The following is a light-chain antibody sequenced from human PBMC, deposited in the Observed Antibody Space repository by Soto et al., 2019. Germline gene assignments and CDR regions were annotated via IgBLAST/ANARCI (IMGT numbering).Light chain of an antibody. V-gene: IGKV3-20*01. Sequence: EIVLMQSPGTLSLSPGERATLSCRASQSVTNNYLAWYQQKPGQAPRLLIYGASSRATGVPDRFSCSGSGTDFTPTITRLEPEDFAVYYCQQYGISPLMYTFGQGTKLGVK. CDR1: QSVTNNY. CDR3: QQYGISPLMYT. J-gene: IGKJ2*01. CDR2: GAS.